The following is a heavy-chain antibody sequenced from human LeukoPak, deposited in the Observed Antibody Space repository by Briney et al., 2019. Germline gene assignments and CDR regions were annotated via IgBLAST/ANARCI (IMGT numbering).Heavy chain of an antibody. CDR2: INTKGET. D-gene: IGHD2-21*01. V-gene: IGHV4-4*09. Sequence: SETLSLTCTVSGVSMSAYQWSWVRQSPEKGLEWIGCINTKGETSYNPSLKSRVTTSVDTSKSQFSLRLTSVTAADTAVYYCATSNDAKIAPFDHWGQGATVTVSS. J-gene: IGHJ4*02. CDR1: GVSMSAYQ. CDR3: ATSNDAKIAPFDH.